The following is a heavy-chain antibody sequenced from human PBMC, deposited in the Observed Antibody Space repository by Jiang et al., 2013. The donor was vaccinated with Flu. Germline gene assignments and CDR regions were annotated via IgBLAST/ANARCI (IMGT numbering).Heavy chain of an antibody. J-gene: IGHJ3*02. CDR1: GFTFSSYS. Sequence: VQLVESGGGLVKPGGSLRLSCAASGFTFSSYSMNWVRQAPGKGLEWVSSISSSSSYIYYADSVKGRFTISRDNAKNSLYLQMNSLRAEDTAVYYCARDFLHYYDSSGYYPDAFDYLGPRDNGHRLF. CDR3: ARDFLHYYDSSGYYPDAFDY. V-gene: IGHV3-21*01. D-gene: IGHD3-22*01. CDR2: ISSSSSYI.